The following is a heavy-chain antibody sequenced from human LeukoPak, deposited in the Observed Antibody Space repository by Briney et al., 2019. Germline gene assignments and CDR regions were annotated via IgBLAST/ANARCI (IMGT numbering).Heavy chain of an antibody. CDR3: ARSSGTGTFSY. D-gene: IGHD6-25*01. Sequence: PSETLSLTCTVSGDSISRSTYHWAWIRQPPRKGLEWIGSVYYGRSPYFNPSLESRATISVDTSKNHFSLKMSSVTAADTAVYYCARSSGTGTFSYWGQGTLVTVSS. CDR2: VYYGRSP. J-gene: IGHJ4*02. V-gene: IGHV4-39*02. CDR1: GDSISRSTYH.